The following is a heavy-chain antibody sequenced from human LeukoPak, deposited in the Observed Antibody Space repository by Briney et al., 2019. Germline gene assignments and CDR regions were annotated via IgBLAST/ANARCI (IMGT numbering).Heavy chain of an antibody. CDR2: IYYSGST. Sequence: SEPLSLTCTVSGGSISSYYWSWIRQPPGKGLEWIGYIYYSGSTNYNPSLKSRVTISVDTSKNQFSLKLSSVTAADTAVYYCARDSGYYYYYYMDVWGKGTTVTVSS. CDR1: GGSISSYY. J-gene: IGHJ6*03. CDR3: ARDSGYYYYYYMDV. V-gene: IGHV4-59*01.